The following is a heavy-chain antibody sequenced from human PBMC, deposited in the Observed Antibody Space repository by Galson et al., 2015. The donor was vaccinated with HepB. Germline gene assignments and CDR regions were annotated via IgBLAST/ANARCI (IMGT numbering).Heavy chain of an antibody. CDR3: ARAGGAVAGTGDAFDI. D-gene: IGHD6-19*01. V-gene: IGHV3-30*04. CDR1: GFTFSSYA. J-gene: IGHJ3*02. Sequence: SLRLSCAASGFTFSSYAMSWVRQAPGKGLEWVAVISYDGSNKYYADSVKGRFTISRDNSKNTLYLQMNSLRAEDTAVYYCARAGGAVAGTGDAFDIWGQGTMVTVSS. CDR2: ISYDGSNK.